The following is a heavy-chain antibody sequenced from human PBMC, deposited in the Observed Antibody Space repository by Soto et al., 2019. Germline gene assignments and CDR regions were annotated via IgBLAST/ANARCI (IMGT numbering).Heavy chain of an antibody. Sequence: QLHLVQSGAVVKKPGASVTVSCSASGYPVTAYYMHWVRQAPGRGLEWMGGINPATGAAKYTQTFQGRVTMTRDPSMSTVFIELSGLTSEDTAVFYCARGGGVGVAGSAAFDMWGQGTLVTVSS. CDR1: GYPVTAYY. J-gene: IGHJ3*02. CDR2: INPATGAA. V-gene: IGHV1-2*02. CDR3: ARGGGVGVAGSAAFDM. D-gene: IGHD3-3*01.